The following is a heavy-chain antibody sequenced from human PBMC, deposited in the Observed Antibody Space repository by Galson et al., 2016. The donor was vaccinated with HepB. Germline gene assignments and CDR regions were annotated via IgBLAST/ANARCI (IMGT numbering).Heavy chain of an antibody. J-gene: IGHJ6*02. D-gene: IGHD3-10*01. CDR1: GFTFSSYG. V-gene: IGHV3-33*01. CDR3: ARDRRGLYYYGMDV. Sequence: SLRLSCAASGFTFSSYGMHWVRQAPGKGLEWVAVIWYDGNKKYYADSVKGRFTISRDNSKNTLYLQMNSLRAEDTAVYYWARDRRGLYYYGMDVWGQGTTVTVS. CDR2: IWYDGNKK.